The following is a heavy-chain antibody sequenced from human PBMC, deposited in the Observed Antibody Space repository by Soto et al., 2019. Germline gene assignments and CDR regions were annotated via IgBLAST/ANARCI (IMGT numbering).Heavy chain of an antibody. CDR2: IIPIFGTA. CDR3: ARTGPLRLHPFDY. D-gene: IGHD6-25*01. J-gene: IGHJ4*02. Sequence: SVKVSCKASGGTFSSYAISWVRQAPGQGLEWMGGIIPIFGTANYAQKFQGRVTITADESTSTAYMELSSLRSEDTAVYYCARTGPLRLHPFDYWGQGTLVTVSS. V-gene: IGHV1-69*13. CDR1: GGTFSSYA.